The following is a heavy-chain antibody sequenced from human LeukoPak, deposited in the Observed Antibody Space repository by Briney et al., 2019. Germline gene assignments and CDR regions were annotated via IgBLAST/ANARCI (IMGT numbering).Heavy chain of an antibody. Sequence: ASVKVSCKASGYTFTTHDINWVRQATGQGLEWLGWMSPNSGDTGYAQKFQGRVTMTSDSSVSTAYMELSSLRSEDTAIYYCVRTPPNWGFDYWGQGTLVTVSS. J-gene: IGHJ4*02. CDR3: VRTPPNWGFDY. CDR2: MSPNSGDT. V-gene: IGHV1-8*01. CDR1: GYTFTTHD. D-gene: IGHD7-27*01.